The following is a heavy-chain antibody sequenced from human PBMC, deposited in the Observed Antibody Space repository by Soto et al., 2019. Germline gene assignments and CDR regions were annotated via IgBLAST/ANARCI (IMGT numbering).Heavy chain of an antibody. CDR3: ARVYYWSGGSCFDY. D-gene: IGHD2-15*01. V-gene: IGHV3-7*03. CDR2: INQDGSEG. Sequence: GSLRLSCAASVFTFRSYWMTWVRQAPGKGLEWVANINQDGSEGYYVDSVKGRFTVSRDNAKNSLYLQVNSLRDEDTAVYYCARVYYWSGGSCFDYWGQGTLVTVSS. CDR1: VFTFRSYW. J-gene: IGHJ4*02.